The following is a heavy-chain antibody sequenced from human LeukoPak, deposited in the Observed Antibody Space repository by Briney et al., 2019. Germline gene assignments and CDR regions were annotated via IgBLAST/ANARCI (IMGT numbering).Heavy chain of an antibody. V-gene: IGHV4-39*01. CDR1: GGSISSSSYY. CDR3: ARGSNNEHRGPFDP. D-gene: IGHD1-1*01. J-gene: IGHJ5*02. Sequence: SETLSLTCTVSGGSISSSSYYWRWIRQPPGKGLEWIGSIYYTGSAYYNPSLKSRVTISVDTSKNQFSLKLRPGTAADTAVYYCARGSNNEHRGPFDPWGQGTLVTVSS. CDR2: IYYTGSA.